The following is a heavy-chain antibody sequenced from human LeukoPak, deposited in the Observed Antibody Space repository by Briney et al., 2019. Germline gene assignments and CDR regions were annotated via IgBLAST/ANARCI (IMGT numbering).Heavy chain of an antibody. CDR2: IYYSGST. D-gene: IGHD4-11*01. Sequence: LETLSLTCTVSGSMYNYYWGWIRQPPGKGLEWIGSIYYSGSTYYNPSLKSRVTISVDTSKNQFSLKLSSVTAADTAVYYCARRGGQYDYSIDYWGQGTLVTVSS. V-gene: IGHV4-39*01. J-gene: IGHJ4*02. CDR1: GSMYNYY. CDR3: ARRGGQYDYSIDY.